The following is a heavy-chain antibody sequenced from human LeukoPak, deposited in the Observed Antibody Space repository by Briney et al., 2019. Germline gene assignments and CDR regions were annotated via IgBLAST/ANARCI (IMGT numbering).Heavy chain of an antibody. Sequence: GGSLRLSCAASGFTFSSYWTHWVRQAPGKGLVWVSRINSDGSSTSYADSVKGRFTISRDNAKNTLYLQMNSLRAEDTAVYYCAKDVFEYYYDSSGYFPGAWFDPWGQGTLVTVSS. CDR1: GFTFSSYW. V-gene: IGHV3-74*01. D-gene: IGHD3-22*01. CDR3: AKDVFEYYYDSSGYFPGAWFDP. CDR2: INSDGSST. J-gene: IGHJ5*02.